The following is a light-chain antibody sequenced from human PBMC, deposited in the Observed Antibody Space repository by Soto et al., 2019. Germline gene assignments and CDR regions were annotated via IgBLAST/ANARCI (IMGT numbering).Light chain of an antibody. V-gene: IGLV4-60*03. CDR3: ETGNSNTRV. CDR1: SGHRSYI. Sequence: QSVLTQSSSASASLGSSVNLTCTLSSGHRSYIIAWHQQQPGKAPRFLMRLESSGSQNKGSGVPDRFSGSSSGAARYLTISNLQSEDEADYYCETGNSNTRVFGGGTKVTVL. J-gene: IGLJ3*02. CDR2: LESSGSQ.